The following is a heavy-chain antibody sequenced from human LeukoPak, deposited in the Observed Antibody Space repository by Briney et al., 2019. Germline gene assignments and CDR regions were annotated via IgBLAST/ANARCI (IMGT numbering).Heavy chain of an antibody. CDR2: IYYSGGT. D-gene: IGHD3-10*01. J-gene: IGHJ4*02. V-gene: IGHV4-59*01. CDR3: AVHRLVRGVIY. Sequence: SETLSLTCTVSGDSISTYYWSWIRQPPGKGLEWIGYIYYSGGTNYNPSLKSRVTISGDTSKNQFSLKLSSVTAADTAAYYCAVHRLVRGVIYWGLGTLVTVSS. CDR1: GDSISTYY.